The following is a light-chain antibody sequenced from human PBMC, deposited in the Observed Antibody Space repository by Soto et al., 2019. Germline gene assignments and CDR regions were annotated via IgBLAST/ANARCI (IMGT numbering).Light chain of an antibody. Sequence: IKMTKSPSTLSGSVRDRVTITCRASQTISSWLAWYQQKPGKAPKLLIYKASTLKSGVPSRFSGSGSGTEFTLTISSLQPDDFATYYCQHYNSYSEAFGQGSKV. V-gene: IGKV1-5*03. CDR2: KAS. J-gene: IGKJ1*01. CDR3: QHYNSYSEA. CDR1: QTISSW.